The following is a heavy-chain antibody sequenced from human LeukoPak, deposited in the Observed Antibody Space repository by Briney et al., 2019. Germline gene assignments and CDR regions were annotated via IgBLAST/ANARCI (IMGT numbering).Heavy chain of an antibody. Sequence: SETLSLTCTVSGGSISSYYWSWIRQPAGRGLEWIGRIQTSGSTNYNPSLKSRVTMSVDTSKNKFSLKVNSVTAADTAVYYCASVGSGWSFDYWGQGTLVTVSS. V-gene: IGHV4-4*07. D-gene: IGHD6-19*01. CDR2: IQTSGST. CDR1: GGSISSYY. CDR3: ASVGSGWSFDY. J-gene: IGHJ4*02.